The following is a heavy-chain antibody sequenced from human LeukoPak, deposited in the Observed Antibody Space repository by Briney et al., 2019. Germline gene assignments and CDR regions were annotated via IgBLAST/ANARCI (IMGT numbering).Heavy chain of an antibody. CDR1: GYNFTIYW. D-gene: IGHD5-24*01. Sequence: GESLKISCKGSGYNFTIYWIGWVRQMPGKGLEWMGIIYPGDSDTRYSPSFQGQVTISADKSISTAYLQWSSLKASDTAMYYCAREEGDGYSPQGYNWFDPWGQGTLVTVSS. CDR2: IYPGDSDT. V-gene: IGHV5-51*01. CDR3: AREEGDGYSPQGYNWFDP. J-gene: IGHJ5*02.